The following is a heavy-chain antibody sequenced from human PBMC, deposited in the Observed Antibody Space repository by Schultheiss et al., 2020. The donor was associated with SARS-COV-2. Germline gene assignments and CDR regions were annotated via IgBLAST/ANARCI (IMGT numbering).Heavy chain of an antibody. D-gene: IGHD1-1*01. CDR2: VHYSGST. CDR1: GASITNYY. V-gene: IGHV4-59*08. CDR3: ARQTDTTTKYYFDY. Sequence: SETLSLTCTVSGASITNYYWSWIRQPPGKGLEWIGYVHYSGSTYYNPSLKSRVTISVDTSKNQFSLNLSSVTAADTAVYYCARQTDTTTKYYFDYWGQGTLVTVAS. J-gene: IGHJ4*02.